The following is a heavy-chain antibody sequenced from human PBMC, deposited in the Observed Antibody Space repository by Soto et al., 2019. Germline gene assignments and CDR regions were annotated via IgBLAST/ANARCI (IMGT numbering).Heavy chain of an antibody. CDR2: VNPSGGHT. Sequence: QVQLMQSGAEVKKPGASVKVSCKASGYTFTAYYIHWVRQAPGQGLEWMGTVNPSGGHTTYAQHLQCRGTMTTDTSTSTLYMGLTRLTSADTGISYCARGRHVVVVTDALDYWGQGTLVTVSS. CDR1: GYTFTAYY. V-gene: IGHV1-46*04. J-gene: IGHJ4*02. CDR3: ARGRHVVVVTDALDY. D-gene: IGHD2-21*02.